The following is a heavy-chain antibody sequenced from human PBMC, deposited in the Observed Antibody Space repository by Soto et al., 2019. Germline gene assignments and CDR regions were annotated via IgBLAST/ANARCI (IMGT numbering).Heavy chain of an antibody. J-gene: IGHJ5*02. D-gene: IGHD2-2*01. V-gene: IGHV4-59*01. CDR2: IYYSGST. Sequence: QVQLQESGPGLVKPSETLSLTCTVSGGSISSYYWSWIRQPPGKGLEWIGYIYYSGSTNYNPSLKSRVTVXXDXSXXQFSPQLSAVTAADTAVYYCARIDCSSTSCDWFDPWGQGTLVTVSS. CDR3: ARIDCSSTSCDWFDP. CDR1: GGSISSYY.